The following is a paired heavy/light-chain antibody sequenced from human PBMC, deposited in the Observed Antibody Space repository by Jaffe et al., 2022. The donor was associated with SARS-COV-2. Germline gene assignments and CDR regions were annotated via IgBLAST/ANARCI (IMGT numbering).Light chain of an antibody. V-gene: IGLV6-57*01. CDR3: QSYDSTNWV. CDR2: EDD. CDR1: SGSIASNS. Sequence: NFMLTQPHSVSESPGKTVTISCTRSSGSIASNSVHWYQQRPGSSPTTVIYEDDDRPSGVPDRFSGSIDSSSNSASLTISGLKTEDEADYYCQSYDSTNWVFGGGTKLTVL. J-gene: IGLJ3*02.
Heavy chain of an antibody. CDR1: GGSIGSRSYY. D-gene: IGHD3-22*01. Sequence: QVQLQESGPGLVKPSQTLSLICTVSGGSIGSRSYYWGWIRQPPGKALEWIGRTYKSGTTMYNPSLKSRVTISVDTAKNQFSLNLRSVTAADTAVYFCARHYYYDSSGFDSWGQGRLVTVSS. CDR2: TYKSGTT. V-gene: IGHV4-61*02. CDR3: ARHYYYDSSGFDS. J-gene: IGHJ4*02.